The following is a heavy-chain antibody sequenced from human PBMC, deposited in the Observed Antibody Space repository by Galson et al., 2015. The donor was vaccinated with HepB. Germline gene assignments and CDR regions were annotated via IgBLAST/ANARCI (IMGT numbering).Heavy chain of an antibody. CDR2: ISGSGGST. CDR1: GFTFSSYA. CDR3: AKRSGFDWSIPYYFDY. Sequence: SLRLSCAASGFTFSSYAMSWVRQAPGKGLEWVSAISGSGGSTYYADSVKGRFTISRDNSKNTLYLQMNSLRAEDTAVYYCAKRSGFDWSIPYYFDYWGQGTLVTVSS. D-gene: IGHD3-9*01. V-gene: IGHV3-23*01. J-gene: IGHJ4*02.